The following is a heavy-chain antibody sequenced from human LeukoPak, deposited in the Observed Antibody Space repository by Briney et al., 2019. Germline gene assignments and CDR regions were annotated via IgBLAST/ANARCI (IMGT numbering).Heavy chain of an antibody. J-gene: IGHJ3*02. CDR2: IYYSGST. CDR3: PRSNWGLVAFDI. Sequence: SETLSLTCIVSGGSISSYYWNWIRQPPGKGLEWIGYIYYSGSTKYNPSLKSRVAISVDKSKNQFSLKLRSVTAADTAVYYCPRSNWGLVAFDIWGQGTMVTVSS. D-gene: IGHD7-27*01. CDR1: GGSISSYY. V-gene: IGHV4-59*01.